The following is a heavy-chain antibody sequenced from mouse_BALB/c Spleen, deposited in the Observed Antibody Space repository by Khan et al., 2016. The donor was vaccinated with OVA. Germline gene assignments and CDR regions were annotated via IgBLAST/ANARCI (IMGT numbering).Heavy chain of an antibody. CDR2: IWSAGST. CDR1: GFSLNNYS. V-gene: IGHV2-2*02. D-gene: IGHD2-4*01. Sequence: QVQLKESGPGLVQPSQSLSITCTVSGFSLNNYSIHWVRQSPGKGLEWLGVIWSAGSTDYNAAFISRLTINKDNSRSQVFFKMNSLQPNDTAIYSCARRGNDYVLGALFAYWGHGTLVTVSS. CDR3: ARRGNDYVLGALFAY. J-gene: IGHJ3*01.